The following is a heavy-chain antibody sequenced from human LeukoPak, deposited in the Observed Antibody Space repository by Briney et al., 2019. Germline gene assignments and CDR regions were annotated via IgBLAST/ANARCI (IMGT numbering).Heavy chain of an antibody. CDR2: INAGNGNT. CDR3: ARVGAAAGPYYFDY. V-gene: IGHV1-3*01. J-gene: IGHJ4*02. D-gene: IGHD6-13*01. Sequence: ASVKVSCKASGYTFTSYAIHWVRQAPGQRLEWMGWINAGNGNTKYSQKFQGRVTITTDTSASTAYMKLSSLRSEDTAVYYCARVGAAAGPYYFDYWGQGTLVTVSS. CDR1: GYTFTSYA.